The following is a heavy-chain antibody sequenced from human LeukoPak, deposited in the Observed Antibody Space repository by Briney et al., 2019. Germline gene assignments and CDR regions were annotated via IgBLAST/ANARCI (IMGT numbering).Heavy chain of an antibody. CDR3: ARDVLVRYYDSSGYSDY. D-gene: IGHD3-22*01. Sequence: EGSLRLSCAASGFTFSSYWMSWVRQAPGKGLEWVANIKQDGSEKYYVDSVKGRFTISRDNAKNSLYLQMNNLRAEDTAVYYCARDVLVRYYDSSGYSDYWGQGTLVTVSS. CDR2: IKQDGSEK. V-gene: IGHV3-7*01. J-gene: IGHJ4*02. CDR1: GFTFSSYW.